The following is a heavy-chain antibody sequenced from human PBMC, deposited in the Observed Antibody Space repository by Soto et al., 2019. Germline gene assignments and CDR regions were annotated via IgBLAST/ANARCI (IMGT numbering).Heavy chain of an antibody. CDR1: GFTFTHSG. CDR2: IGVARGNT. Sequence: SVKVSCKASGFTFTHSGMQWVRQARGQSLEWIGWIGVARGNTNYAQNLQGRLSITRDMSTNTAYMELSRLRLEDSAMYFCAAEVYLGSGCCHFDYWGQGAPVTVSS. V-gene: IGHV1-58*02. D-gene: IGHD5-12*01. CDR3: AAEVYLGSGCCHFDY. J-gene: IGHJ4*02.